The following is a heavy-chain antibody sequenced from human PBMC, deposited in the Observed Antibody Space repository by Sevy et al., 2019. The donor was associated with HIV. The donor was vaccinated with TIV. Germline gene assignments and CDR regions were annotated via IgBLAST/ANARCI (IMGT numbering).Heavy chain of an antibody. Sequence: GGSLRPSCAASGFTFSNAWMSWVRQAPGKGLEWVGRIKSKTDGGTTDYAAPVKGRFTISRDDSKNTLYLQMNSLKTEDTAVYYCTTDPLRGLQPDFDYWGQGTLVTVSS. CDR2: IKSKTDGGTT. CDR3: TTDPLRGLQPDFDY. V-gene: IGHV3-15*01. J-gene: IGHJ4*02. D-gene: IGHD2-21*01. CDR1: GFTFSNAW.